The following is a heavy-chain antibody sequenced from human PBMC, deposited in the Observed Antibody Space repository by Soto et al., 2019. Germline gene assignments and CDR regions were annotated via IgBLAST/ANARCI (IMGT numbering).Heavy chain of an antibody. CDR1: GGSISSYY. D-gene: IGHD1-26*01. V-gene: IGHV4-59*01. CDR2: IYYSGST. Sequence: PSETLSLTCTVSGGSISSYYWSWIRQPPGKGLEWIGYIYYSGSTNYNPSLKSRVTISVDTSKNQFSLKLSSVTAADTAVYYCARGAPSGSYYWFDPWGQGTLVTVSS. J-gene: IGHJ5*02. CDR3: ARGAPSGSYYWFDP.